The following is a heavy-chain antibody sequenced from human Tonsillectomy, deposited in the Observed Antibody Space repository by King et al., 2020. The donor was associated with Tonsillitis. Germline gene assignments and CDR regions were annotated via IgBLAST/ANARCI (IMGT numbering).Heavy chain of an antibody. CDR2: ISYDGSNK. D-gene: IGHD3-10*01. CDR1: GFILSNYA. J-gene: IGHJ4*02. CDR3: ARDPQLIAPFGSPGDY. Sequence: VQLVESGGGVVQPGRSLRLSCAASGFILSNYAIHWVRQAPGKGLEWVAIISYDGSNKFYADSVKGRFTISRDNSKNTLFLQMNSLRPEDTAVYYCARDPQLIAPFGSPGDYWGQGTLVTVSS. V-gene: IGHV3-30*04.